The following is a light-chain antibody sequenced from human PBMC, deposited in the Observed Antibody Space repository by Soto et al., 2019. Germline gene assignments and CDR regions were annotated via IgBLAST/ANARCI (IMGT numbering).Light chain of an antibody. CDR1: QSVRSH. J-gene: IGKJ5*01. CDR3: QQYNNWPPIT. Sequence: IVSAQSPAPMSVSPGERATLSCRASQSVRSHLAWYQQKPGQAPRLLIYGASTRATGIPARFSGSGSGTEFTLTISSLQSEDFALYYCQQYNNWPPITFGQGTRLAI. V-gene: IGKV3-15*01. CDR2: GAS.